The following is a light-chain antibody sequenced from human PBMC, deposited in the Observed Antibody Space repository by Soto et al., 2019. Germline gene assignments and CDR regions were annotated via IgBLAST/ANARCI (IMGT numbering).Light chain of an antibody. J-gene: IGKJ4*01. V-gene: IGKV3-20*01. CDR1: QSVTSGY. CDR2: GAS. CDR3: QQYGFSPLT. Sequence: EIVLTQSPGTLSLSPGERAILSCRASQSVTSGYFAWYQQKPGQPPRLLIYGASSRATGIADRFSGSGSGTDFPLTLNRLEPEDFAVYYCQQYGFSPLTFGGGTKVDIK.